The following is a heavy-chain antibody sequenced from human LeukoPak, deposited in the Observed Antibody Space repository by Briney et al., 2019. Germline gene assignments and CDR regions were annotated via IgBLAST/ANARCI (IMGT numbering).Heavy chain of an antibody. Sequence: GGSLRLSCAASGFTFSGSPILWVRQAPGKGLEWVGRIRSKADNYATAYAASVQGRCTISRDDSKSTAYLQLNSLKTEDTAVYYCTQSNYWGQGALVTVSS. J-gene: IGHJ4*02. CDR2: IRSKADNYAT. V-gene: IGHV3-73*01. CDR3: TQSNY. CDR1: GFTFSGSP.